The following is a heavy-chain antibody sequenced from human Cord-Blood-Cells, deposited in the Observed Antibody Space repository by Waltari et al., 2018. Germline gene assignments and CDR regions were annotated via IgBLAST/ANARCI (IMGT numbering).Heavy chain of an antibody. CDR1: GFTVSSSW. Sequence: EVQLLESGGGLVQPGGSLSLSCAASGFTVSSSWMSWVRQAPGKGLEWVANIKQDGSEKYYVDSVKGRFTISRDNAKNSLYLQMNSLRAEDTAVYYCARDGDAFDIWGQGTMVTVSS. V-gene: IGHV3-7*01. J-gene: IGHJ3*02. CDR3: ARDGDAFDI. CDR2: IKQDGSEK.